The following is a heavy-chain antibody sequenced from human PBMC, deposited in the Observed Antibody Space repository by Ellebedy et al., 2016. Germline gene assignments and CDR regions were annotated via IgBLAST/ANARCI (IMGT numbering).Heavy chain of an antibody. Sequence: GGSLRLSCGGSGFTFRNSWMTWVRQTPGKGLAWVASIKQDGSQKDYEYSVKGRFSISRDNAKGLMYLQMTRLRVEDSAVYYCGAGGGWLSDYWGQGTLVTVSS. CDR1: GFTFRNSW. V-gene: IGHV3-7*01. D-gene: IGHD6-19*01. CDR2: IKQDGSQK. J-gene: IGHJ4*02. CDR3: GAGGGWLSDY.